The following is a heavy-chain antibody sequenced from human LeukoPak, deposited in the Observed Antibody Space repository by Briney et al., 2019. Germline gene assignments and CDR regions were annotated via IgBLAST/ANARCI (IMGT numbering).Heavy chain of an antibody. Sequence: ASVTVSFTASVYTFTIYDINWVRQATGQGLEWRGWMNPNSGNTGYAQKFQGRVTITRNTSISTAYMELSSLRSEDTAVYYCAGQSSSWSSDAFDIWGQGTMVTVSS. V-gene: IGHV1-8*03. CDR1: VYTFTIYD. CDR3: AGQSSSWSSDAFDI. D-gene: IGHD6-13*01. CDR2: MNPNSGNT. J-gene: IGHJ3*02.